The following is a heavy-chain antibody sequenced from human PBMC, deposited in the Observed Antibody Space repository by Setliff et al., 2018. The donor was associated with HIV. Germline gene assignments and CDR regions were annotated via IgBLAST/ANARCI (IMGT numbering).Heavy chain of an antibody. V-gene: IGHV4-4*07. J-gene: IGHJ4*02. Sequence: LSLTCTVSGDSINTPFWWSWIRQPAGKGLEWIGRVTNTGDTSYNPSLKSRVTISMDTSKNLSSLKLTSVTAADTAIYYCARGLDVWGTYRYRNYFDYWGQGTLVTVSS. D-gene: IGHD3-16*02. CDR2: VTNTGDT. CDR1: GDSINTPFW. CDR3: ARGLDVWGTYRYRNYFDY.